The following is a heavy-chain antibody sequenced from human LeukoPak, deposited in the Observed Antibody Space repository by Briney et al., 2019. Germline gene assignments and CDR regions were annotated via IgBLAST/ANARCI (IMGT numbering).Heavy chain of an antibody. V-gene: IGHV1-2*02. J-gene: IGHJ4*02. Sequence: ASVKVSCKASGYTFTGYYMHWVRQAPGQGLEWMGWINPNSGGTNYAQKFQGRVTMTRDTSISTAYVDLSRLTSDDTAVYYCARDRYGDGFAHLDYWGQGALVTVSS. CDR3: ARDRYGDGFAHLDY. CDR1: GYTFTGYY. D-gene: IGHD5-24*01. CDR2: INPNSGGT.